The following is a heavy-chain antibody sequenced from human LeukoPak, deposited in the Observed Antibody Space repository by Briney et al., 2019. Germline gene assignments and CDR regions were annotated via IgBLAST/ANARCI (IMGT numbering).Heavy chain of an antibody. Sequence: PGGSLRLSCAASGFTFSSYWMHWVRQAPGKGLVWVSRINSDGSSTSYADSVKGRFTISRDNAKNTLYLQMNSLRAEDTAVYYCASNAHYDFWSGSRRKNWFDPWGQGTLVTVSS. CDR2: INSDGSST. D-gene: IGHD3-3*01. J-gene: IGHJ5*02. CDR3: ASNAHYDFWSGSRRKNWFDP. V-gene: IGHV3-74*01. CDR1: GFTFSSYW.